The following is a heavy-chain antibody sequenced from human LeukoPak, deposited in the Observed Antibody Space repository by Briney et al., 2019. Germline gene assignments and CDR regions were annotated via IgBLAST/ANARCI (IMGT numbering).Heavy chain of an antibody. J-gene: IGHJ4*02. CDR2: IYSGGST. V-gene: IGHV3-66*01. Sequence: GGSLRLSCAASGFTFSRYAMHWVRQAPGKGLEWVSVIYSGGSTYYADSVKGRFTISRDNSKNTLYLQMNSLRAEDTAVYYCARDRVTTDWGQGTLVTVSS. CDR3: ARDRVTTD. D-gene: IGHD3-22*01. CDR1: GFTFSRYA.